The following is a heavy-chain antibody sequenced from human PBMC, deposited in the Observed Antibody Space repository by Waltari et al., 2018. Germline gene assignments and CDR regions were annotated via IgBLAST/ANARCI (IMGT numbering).Heavy chain of an antibody. D-gene: IGHD3-22*01. CDR1: GGTFSSYT. V-gene: IGHV1-69*02. CDR3: ARVGYDSSGYFNFDY. CDR2: IIPILGIA. Sequence: QVQLVQSGAEVKKPGSSVKVSCKASGGTFSSYTHSWVRQAPGQGLEWMGRIIPILGIANYAQKFQGRVTITADKSTSTAYMELSSLRSEDTAVYYCARVGYDSSGYFNFDYWGQGTLVTVSS. J-gene: IGHJ4*02.